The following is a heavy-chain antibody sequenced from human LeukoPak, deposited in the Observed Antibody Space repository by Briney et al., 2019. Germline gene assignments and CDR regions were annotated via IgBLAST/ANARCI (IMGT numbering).Heavy chain of an antibody. CDR3: ARAYYYDSSGYGFDY. V-gene: IGHV1-3*01. CDR1: GYTFTSYA. J-gene: IGHJ4*02. Sequence: GASVKVSCKASGYTFTSYAMHWVRQAPGQRLEWMGWINAGNGNTKYSQKFQGRVTITRDTSASTPYMELSSLRSEDTAVYYCARAYYYDSSGYGFDYWGQGTLVTVSS. CDR2: INAGNGNT. D-gene: IGHD3-22*01.